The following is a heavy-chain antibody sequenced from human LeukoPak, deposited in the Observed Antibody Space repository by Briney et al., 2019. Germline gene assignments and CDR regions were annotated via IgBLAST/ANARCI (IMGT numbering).Heavy chain of an antibody. Sequence: SETLSLTGTVSGGSISSYSWSWIRQPPGKGLEWIGYLYYSGNTNYNPSLKSRVAISVDTSKNQFSLKLSSVTAADTAVYYCARVVTYYDSSGSVNGYFDLWGRGTLVTVSS. D-gene: IGHD3-22*01. J-gene: IGHJ2*01. CDR3: ARVVTYYDSSGSVNGYFDL. CDR1: GGSISSYS. CDR2: LYYSGNT. V-gene: IGHV4-59*01.